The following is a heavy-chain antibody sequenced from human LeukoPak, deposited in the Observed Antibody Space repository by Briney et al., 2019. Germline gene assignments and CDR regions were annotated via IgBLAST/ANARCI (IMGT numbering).Heavy chain of an antibody. V-gene: IGHV3-23*01. CDR2: ISTGGGST. Sequence: GESLRLSCAASGFTFNSYAMSWVRQAPGKGLEWVSTISTGGGSTYYADSVKDRFTISRDNSENTLYLQMNSLRVDDTAMYYCAKDATGYSSGGGYFDYWGQGALVTVSS. CDR3: AKDATGYSSGGGYFDY. J-gene: IGHJ4*02. D-gene: IGHD6-19*01. CDR1: GFTFNSYA.